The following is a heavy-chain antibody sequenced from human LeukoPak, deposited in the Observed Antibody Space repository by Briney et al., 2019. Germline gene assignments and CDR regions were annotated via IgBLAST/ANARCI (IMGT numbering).Heavy chain of an antibody. CDR1: GFTFSSYG. J-gene: IGHJ4*02. V-gene: IGHV3-33*06. Sequence: PGGSLRLSCAASGFTFSSYGMHWVRQAPGKGLEGVAVIWYDGSNKYYADSVKGRFTISRDNSKNTLYLQMNSLRAEDTAVYYCAKEDRFDGSSFNLDYWGQGTLVTVSS. CDR3: AKEDRFDGSSFNLDY. D-gene: IGHD3-10*01. CDR2: IWYDGSNK.